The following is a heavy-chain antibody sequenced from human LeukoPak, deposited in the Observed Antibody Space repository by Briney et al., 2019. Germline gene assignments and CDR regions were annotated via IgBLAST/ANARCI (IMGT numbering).Heavy chain of an antibody. D-gene: IGHD6-13*01. CDR1: GFTFSSYS. CDR2: ISSSSSYI. J-gene: IGHJ4*02. V-gene: IGHV3-21*01. CDR3: ARVPSSSWTDY. Sequence: GGSLRLSCAASGFTFSSYSMNWVRQAPGKGLEWVSSISSSSSYIYYAASVKGRFTISRDNAKNSLYLQMNSLRAEDTAVYYCARVPSSSWTDYWGQGTLVTVSS.